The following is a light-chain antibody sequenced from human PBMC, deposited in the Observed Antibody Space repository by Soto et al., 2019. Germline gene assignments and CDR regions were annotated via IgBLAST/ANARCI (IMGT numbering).Light chain of an antibody. CDR1: QAISGW. CDR3: QHYNSYSGA. J-gene: IGKJ1*01. Sequence: DIQMTQSPSTLSGAGGDRFTITCRASQAISGWFAGYQQKPWEAPKLRTYKASTLKSGVPSRFSGSGSGTEFTLTISSLQHDDFATYSCQHYNSYSGAFGKGTKVDIK. CDR2: KAS. V-gene: IGKV1-5*03.